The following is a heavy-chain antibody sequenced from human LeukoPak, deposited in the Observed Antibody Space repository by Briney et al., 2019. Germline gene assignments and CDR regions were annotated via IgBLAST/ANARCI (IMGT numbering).Heavy chain of an antibody. D-gene: IGHD3-10*01. CDR2: INPSGST. J-gene: IGHJ4*02. CDR3: ARGVVRVKFDY. Sequence: SETLSLTCAVYGGSFNGYYWMWLPQPPGKAREWIGEINPSGSTNYNPSLKSRVTISVDTSKNQFSLKLSSVTAADTAVYYCARGVVRVKFDYWGQGTLVTVSS. V-gene: IGHV4-34*01. CDR1: GGSFNGYY.